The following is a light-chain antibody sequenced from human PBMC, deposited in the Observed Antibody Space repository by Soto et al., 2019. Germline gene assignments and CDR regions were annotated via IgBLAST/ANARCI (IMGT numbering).Light chain of an antibody. CDR2: AAS. V-gene: IGKV1-39*01. CDR1: QSVRTR. J-gene: IGKJ2*01. CDR3: QQSYSPPRT. Sequence: DIQMTQSPSSLSASIGDRVTITCRASQSVRTRLNWYHQKPGKAPELLIYAASSLQAGVPSRFSGSGSGTDFTLTISSLHPEDFGDYYCQQSYSPPRTFGQGTNLEIK.